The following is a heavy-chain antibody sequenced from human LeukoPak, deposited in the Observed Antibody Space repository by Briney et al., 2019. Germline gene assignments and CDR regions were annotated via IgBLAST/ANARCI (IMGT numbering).Heavy chain of an antibody. Sequence: ASVKVSCKASGYTFTSYGISWVRQAPGQGLEWMGWIDPNSGGTNYAQKFQGRVTMTRDTSISTAYMELRRLRSDDTAVYYCARESATVKTFDYWGQGALVTVSS. V-gene: IGHV1-2*02. CDR2: IDPNSGGT. D-gene: IGHD4-17*01. J-gene: IGHJ4*02. CDR1: GYTFTSYG. CDR3: ARESATVKTFDY.